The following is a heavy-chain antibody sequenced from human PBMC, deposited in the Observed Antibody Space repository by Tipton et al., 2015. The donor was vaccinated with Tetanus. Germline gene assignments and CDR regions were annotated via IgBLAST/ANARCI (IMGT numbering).Heavy chain of an antibody. J-gene: IGHJ5*02. V-gene: IGHV4-61*08. D-gene: IGHD6-19*01. CDR3: AILPKHWLAPRGAP. CDR1: GGSLRSGDHY. CDR2: INQRGT. Sequence: TLSLTCSVSGGSLRSGDHYWSWIRQSPGGGLEWVGEINQRGTTYNPSLKRRATISVDSSATQLSLNVTSVTAADTAVYYCAILPKHWLAPRGAPWGQGILVTVSS.